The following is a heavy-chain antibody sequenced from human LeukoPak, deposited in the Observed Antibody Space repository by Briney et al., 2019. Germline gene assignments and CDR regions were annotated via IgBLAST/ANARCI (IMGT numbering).Heavy chain of an antibody. D-gene: IGHD2-15*01. CDR3: ARVSGYCSGGACYSRRHFDH. V-gene: IGHV4-39*07. J-gene: IGHJ4*02. CDR2: IYYSGNT. CDR1: GDSISSSSYY. Sequence: SETLSLTCTVSGDSISSSSYYWGWIRQPPGKGLEWIGSIYYSGNTYYNPSLKSRVTISVDTSKNQFSLKLSSVTAADTAVYYCARVSGYCSGGACYSRRHFDHWGQGTLVTVSS.